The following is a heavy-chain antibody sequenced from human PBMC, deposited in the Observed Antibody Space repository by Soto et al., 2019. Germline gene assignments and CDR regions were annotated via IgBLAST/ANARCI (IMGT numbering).Heavy chain of an antibody. CDR1: GFTFSSYG. D-gene: IGHD3-3*01. J-gene: IGHJ3*02. CDR2: ISYDGSNK. Sequence: GGSLRLSCAASGFTFSSYGMHRVRQAPGKGLEWVAVISYDGSNKYYADSVKGRFTISRDNSKNTLYLQMNSLRAEDTAVYYCAKRGGYYDGAAFDIWGQGTMVTVSS. V-gene: IGHV3-30*18. CDR3: AKRGGYYDGAAFDI.